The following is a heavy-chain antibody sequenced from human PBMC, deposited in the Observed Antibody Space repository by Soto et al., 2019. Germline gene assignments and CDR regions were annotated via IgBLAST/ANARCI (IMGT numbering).Heavy chain of an antibody. CDR3: AADTVTLYYYYYGMDV. CDR1: CRSICSRSYY. CDR2: MYYSGST. Sequence: SETLSLTCTVACRSICSRSYYWGWIRQPPGKGLEWIGSMYYSGSTYYNPSLKSRVTISVDTSKNQFSLKLSSVTAADTAVYYCAADTVTLYYYYYGMDVWGQGTTVT. D-gene: IGHD4-17*01. V-gene: IGHV4-39*01. J-gene: IGHJ6*02.